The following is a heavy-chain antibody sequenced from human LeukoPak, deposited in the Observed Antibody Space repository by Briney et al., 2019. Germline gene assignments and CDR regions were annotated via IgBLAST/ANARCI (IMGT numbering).Heavy chain of an antibody. Sequence: PSQTLSLTCTVSGSSISSGDYYWSWIRQPPGKGLEWIGYIYHSGSTYYNPSLKSRVTISVDRSKNQFSLKLSSVTAADTAVYYCASQSIAAAGDAFDIWAQGTMVTVSS. CDR2: IYHSGST. CDR1: GSSISSGDYY. V-gene: IGHV4-30-2*01. J-gene: IGHJ3*02. D-gene: IGHD6-13*01. CDR3: ASQSIAAAGDAFDI.